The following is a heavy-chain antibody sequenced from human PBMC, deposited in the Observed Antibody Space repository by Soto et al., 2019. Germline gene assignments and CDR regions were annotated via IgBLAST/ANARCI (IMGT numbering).Heavy chain of an antibody. CDR3: ARLSSSWYWAFDI. D-gene: IGHD6-13*01. CDR1: GFTFSSYS. J-gene: IGHJ3*02. CDR2: ISSSSSYI. V-gene: IGHV3-21*01. Sequence: GGSLRLSCAASGFTFSSYSMNWVRQAPGKGLEWVSSISSSSSYIYYADSVKGRFTISRDNAKNSLYLQMNSLRAEDTAVYYCARLSSSWYWAFDIWGQGTMVTVSS.